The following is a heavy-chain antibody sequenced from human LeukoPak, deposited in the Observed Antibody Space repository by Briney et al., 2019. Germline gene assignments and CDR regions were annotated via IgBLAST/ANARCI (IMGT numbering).Heavy chain of an antibody. J-gene: IGHJ6*03. CDR2: IYYSGST. V-gene: IGHV4-59*01. CDR3: ARGKAGGYYYYYYMDV. Sequence: PSETLSLTCTVSGGSISSYYWSWIRQPPGKGLEWIGYIYYSGSTNYNPSLKSRATISVDTSKNQFSLKLSSVTAADTAVYYCARGKAGGYYYYYYMDVWGKGTTVTVSS. CDR1: GGSISSYY. D-gene: IGHD3-10*01.